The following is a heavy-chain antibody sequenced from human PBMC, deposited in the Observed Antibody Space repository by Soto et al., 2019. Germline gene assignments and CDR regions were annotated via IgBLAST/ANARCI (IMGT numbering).Heavy chain of an antibody. D-gene: IGHD6-19*01. CDR3: ARLAPASSIAVAGGYYYGMDV. J-gene: IGHJ6*02. Sequence: SQTLSLTCAISGDSVSSNSAAWNWIRQSPSRGLEWLGRTYYRSKWYNDYAVSVKSRITINPDTSKNQFSLQQNSVTPEDTAVYYCARLAPASSIAVAGGYYYGMDVWGQGTTVTVSS. CDR1: GDSVSSNSAA. CDR2: TYYRSKWYN. V-gene: IGHV6-1*01.